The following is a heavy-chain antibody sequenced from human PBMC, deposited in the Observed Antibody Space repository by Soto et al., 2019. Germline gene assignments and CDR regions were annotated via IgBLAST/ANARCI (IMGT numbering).Heavy chain of an antibody. V-gene: IGHV1-2*02. CDR3: AKGLWTVGHCTGGSCYDGMDV. Sequence: QVHLVQSGAEVKKPGASVKVSCEASEYTFIGFHLHWVRQAPGQGLEWMGWINPKSGDTKYAQKFRGRVTLTRDTSISTGYMELSRLESNDTAVYYCAKGLWTVGHCTGGSCYDGMDVWGQGTTVTVSS. CDR1: EYTFIGFH. CDR2: INPKSGDT. J-gene: IGHJ6*02. D-gene: IGHD2-15*01.